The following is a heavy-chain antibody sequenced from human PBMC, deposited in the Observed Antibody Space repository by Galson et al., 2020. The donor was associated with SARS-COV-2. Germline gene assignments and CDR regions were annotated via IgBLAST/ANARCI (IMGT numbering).Heavy chain of an antibody. CDR2: IDPKTGAT. Sequence: ASVKVSCKASGYTFSGNFIHWVRQAPGQGLEWMGCIDPKTGATTSAQKFQGSVTLTSDTSISTVYMELNRLTSGDTAVYFCARGKADDSGQYFIGHDYWGQGTLVTVSS. V-gene: IGHV1-2*04. J-gene: IGHJ4*02. D-gene: IGHD3-16*01. CDR3: ARGKADDSGQYFIGHDY. CDR1: GYTFSGNF.